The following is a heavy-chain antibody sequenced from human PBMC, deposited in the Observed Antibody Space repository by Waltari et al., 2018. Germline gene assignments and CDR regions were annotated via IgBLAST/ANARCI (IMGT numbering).Heavy chain of an antibody. V-gene: IGHV3-23*01. D-gene: IGHD4-17*01. CDR1: GFTFSSSA. CDR3: AKDTVTHDY. Sequence: EVQLLESGGGLVQPGGSLRLSCAASGFTFSSSAMRGVRQAPGKGLEWVSAISGSGGSTYYADSVKGRFTSSRDKSKNTLYLQMNSLRAEDTAVYYCAKDTVTHDYWGQGTLVTVSS. CDR2: ISGSGGST. J-gene: IGHJ4*02.